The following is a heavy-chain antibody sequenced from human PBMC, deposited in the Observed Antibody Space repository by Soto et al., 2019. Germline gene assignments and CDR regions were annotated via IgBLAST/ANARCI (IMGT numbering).Heavy chain of an antibody. D-gene: IGHD4-17*01. CDR1: GFTFSRYA. Sequence: EVQLLESGGGLVQPGGSLRLSCAASGFTFSRYAMSWVRQAPGKGLEWVSAISGSGGSTYYADSVKGRFTISTDNSKNTLYLKMNSLRAEDTAVYYCAKDYGDYVYWYFDLWGRGTLVTVSS. V-gene: IGHV3-23*01. CDR3: AKDYGDYVYWYFDL. CDR2: ISGSGGST. J-gene: IGHJ2*01.